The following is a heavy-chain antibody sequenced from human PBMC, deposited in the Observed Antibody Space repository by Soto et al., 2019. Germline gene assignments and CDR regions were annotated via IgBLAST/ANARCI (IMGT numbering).Heavy chain of an antibody. D-gene: IGHD5-18*01. CDR3: AREAGNTAMVPGWNYFDY. CDR1: GGTFSSYA. Sequence: SVKVSCKASGGTFSSYAISWVRQAPGQGLEWMGGIIPIFGTANYAQKFQGRVTITADESTSTAYMELSSLRSEDTAVYYCAREAGNTAMVPGWNYFDYWGQGTLVTVSS. J-gene: IGHJ4*02. CDR2: IIPIFGTA. V-gene: IGHV1-69*13.